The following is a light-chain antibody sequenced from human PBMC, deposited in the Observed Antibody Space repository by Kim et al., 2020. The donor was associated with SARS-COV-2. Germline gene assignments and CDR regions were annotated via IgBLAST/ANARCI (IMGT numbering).Light chain of an antibody. J-gene: IGLJ1*01. V-gene: IGLV1-44*01. CDR3: AAWDDSLNGVYV. CDR2: SNN. Sequence: QSVLTQPPSASGTPGQRVTISCSGSSPNIGSNTVNWYQQLPGTAPKLLIYSNNQWPSGVPDRFSGSKSGTSASLAISGLQSEDEADYYCAAWDDSLNGVYVFGTGTKVTVL. CDR1: SPNIGSNT.